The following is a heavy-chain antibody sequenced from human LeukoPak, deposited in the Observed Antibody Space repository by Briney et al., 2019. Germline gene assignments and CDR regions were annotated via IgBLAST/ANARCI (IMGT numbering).Heavy chain of an antibody. V-gene: IGHV3-53*01. CDR1: GFTVSTNY. D-gene: IGHD3-3*02. J-gene: IGHJ4*02. Sequence: PGGSLRLSCAASGFTVSTNYLSWVRQAPGKGLEWVSVIYSGGSTYYADSVKGRFTISRDNSKNTLYLQMNSLRAENTAVYYCARGPTFLEWSLDYWGRGTLVTVSS. CDR3: ARGPTFLEWSLDY. CDR2: IYSGGST.